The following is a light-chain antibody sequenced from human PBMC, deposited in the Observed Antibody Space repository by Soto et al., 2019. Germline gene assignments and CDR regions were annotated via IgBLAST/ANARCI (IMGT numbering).Light chain of an antibody. CDR3: CSYTSSTTLV. J-gene: IGLJ3*02. V-gene: IGLV2-14*01. Sequence: QSALTQPASVSGSPGQSITISYTGTSSDVGGYNYVSWYQQHPGKAPKVMIYEVSNRPSGVSNRFSGSKSGNTASLTISGLQAEDEADYYCCSYTSSTTLVFGGGTKL. CDR2: EVS. CDR1: SSDVGGYNY.